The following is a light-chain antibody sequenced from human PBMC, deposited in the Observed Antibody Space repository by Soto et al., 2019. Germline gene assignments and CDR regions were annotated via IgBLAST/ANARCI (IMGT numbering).Light chain of an antibody. V-gene: IGKV3-11*01. CDR2: DAS. CDR1: QSVSSY. Sequence: EMVVTQSPATLSLSPGERATLSCRASQSVSSYLAWYQQKPGQAPRLLIYDASNRATGIPARFSGSGSGTDFTLTISSLEPEDFAVYYCQQRRNWPPLTFGGGTKVDIK. J-gene: IGKJ4*01. CDR3: QQRRNWPPLT.